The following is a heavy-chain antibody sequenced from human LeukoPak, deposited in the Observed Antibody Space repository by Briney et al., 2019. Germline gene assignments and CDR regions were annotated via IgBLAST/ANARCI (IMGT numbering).Heavy chain of an antibody. V-gene: IGHV3-7*01. CDR2: IKQDGSEK. J-gene: IGHJ6*03. Sequence: GGSLRLSCAASGFTFSSYWMSWVRQAPGKGLEWVANIKQDGSEKYYVDSVKGRFTISRDNAKNSLYLQMNSLRAEDTAVYYCARGVIVVVPAAMELYYYYYMDVWGKGTTVTVSS. D-gene: IGHD2-2*01. CDR3: ARGVIVVVPAAMELYYYYYMDV. CDR1: GFTFSSYW.